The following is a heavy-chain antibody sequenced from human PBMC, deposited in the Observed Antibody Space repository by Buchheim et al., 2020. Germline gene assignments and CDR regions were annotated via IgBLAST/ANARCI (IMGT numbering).Heavy chain of an antibody. CDR3: ARDSLVSGPEDYYYYGMDV. J-gene: IGHJ6*02. CDR1: GGSISSGGYY. CDR2: IYYSGST. Sequence: QVQLQESGPGLVKPSGTLSLTCTVSGGSISSGGYYWSWIRQHPGKGLEWIGYIYYSGSTYYNPSLKSRVTISVDTSKNQFFLKLSSVTAADTAVYYCARDSLVSGPEDYYYYGMDVWGQGTT. V-gene: IGHV4-31*03. D-gene: IGHD1-14*01.